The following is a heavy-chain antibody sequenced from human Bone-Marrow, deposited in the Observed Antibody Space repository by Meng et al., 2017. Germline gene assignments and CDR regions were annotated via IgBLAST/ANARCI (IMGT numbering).Heavy chain of an antibody. CDR2: MNPNSGNT. CDR3: ARGWKQSFYSSGRYRTLFDY. Sequence: ASVKVSCKASGYTFTSYDINWVRQATGQGLEWMGWMNPNSGNTGYAQKFQGRVTITRNTSISTAYMELSSLRSEDTAVYYCARGWKQSFYSSGRYRTLFDYWGQGTLVTVSS. V-gene: IGHV1-8*03. CDR1: GYTFTSYD. J-gene: IGHJ4*02. D-gene: IGHD6-19*01.